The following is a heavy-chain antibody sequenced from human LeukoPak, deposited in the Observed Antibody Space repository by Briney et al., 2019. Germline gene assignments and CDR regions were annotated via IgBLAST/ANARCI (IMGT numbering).Heavy chain of an antibody. J-gene: IGHJ4*02. Sequence: PGGSLRLSCAASGFTFSNFGMTWVRQAPGKGLEWVSLISGSGESTYHADSVKGRFTISRDNSKNTLYLQMNSLGAEDTAVYYCAREVGAYDYWGQGTLVTVSS. CDR2: ISGSGEST. V-gene: IGHV3-23*01. CDR3: AREVGAYDY. D-gene: IGHD1-26*01. CDR1: GFTFSNFG.